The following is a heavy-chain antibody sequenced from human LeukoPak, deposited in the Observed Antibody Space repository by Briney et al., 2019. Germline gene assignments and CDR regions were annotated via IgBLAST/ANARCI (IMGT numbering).Heavy chain of an antibody. J-gene: IGHJ5*02. D-gene: IGHD3-10*01. V-gene: IGHV4-59*01. CDR2: IYYSGST. CDR3: ARDSPLWFGDRWFDP. Sequence: SETLSLTCTVSGAPISSYYWSWIRQPPGKGLEWIGYIYYSGSTNYNPSLKSRVTISVDTSKNQFSLKLSSVTAADTAVYYCARDSPLWFGDRWFDPWGQGTLVTVSS. CDR1: GAPISSYY.